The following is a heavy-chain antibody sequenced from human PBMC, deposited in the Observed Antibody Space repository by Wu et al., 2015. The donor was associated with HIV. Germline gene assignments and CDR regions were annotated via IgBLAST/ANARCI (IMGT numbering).Heavy chain of an antibody. D-gene: IGHD3-16*01. V-gene: IGHV1-69*13. CDR3: AREGGLGHDYVGTYYFDY. CDR2: IIPIFGTA. CDR1: GGTFSSYA. J-gene: IGHJ4*02. Sequence: QVQLVQSGAEVKKPGSSVKVSCKASGGTFSSYAISWVRQAPGQGLEWMGRIIPIFGTANYAQKFQGRVTITADESTSTAYMELSSLRSEDTAVYYCAREGGLGHDYVGTYYFDYWGQGTLVTVSS.